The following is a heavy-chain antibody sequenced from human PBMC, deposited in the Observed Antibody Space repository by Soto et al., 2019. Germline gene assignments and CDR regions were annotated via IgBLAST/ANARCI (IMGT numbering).Heavy chain of an antibody. CDR2: IYYSGST. J-gene: IGHJ4*02. Sequence: PSETLSLTCTVSGGSISSSSYYWGWIRQPPGKGLEWIGGIYYSGSTYYNPSLKSRVTISVDTSKNQFSLKLSSVTAADTAVYYCARTIPAATKIHYFDYWGQGTLVTVS. CDR3: ARTIPAATKIHYFDY. D-gene: IGHD2-2*01. V-gene: IGHV4-39*01. CDR1: GGSISSSSYY.